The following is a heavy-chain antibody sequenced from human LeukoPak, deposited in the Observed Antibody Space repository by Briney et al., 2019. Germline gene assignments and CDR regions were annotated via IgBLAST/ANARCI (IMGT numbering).Heavy chain of an antibody. Sequence: GGSLRLSCAASGFTFDDYAMHWVRQAPGKGLEWVSGISWNSGSIGYADSVKGRFTVSRDNAKNSLYLQMNSLRAEDTALYYCAKDIVGSGSYSFDYWGQGTLVTVSS. CDR2: ISWNSGSI. CDR3: AKDIVGSGSYSFDY. V-gene: IGHV3-9*01. CDR1: GFTFDDYA. J-gene: IGHJ4*02. D-gene: IGHD3-10*01.